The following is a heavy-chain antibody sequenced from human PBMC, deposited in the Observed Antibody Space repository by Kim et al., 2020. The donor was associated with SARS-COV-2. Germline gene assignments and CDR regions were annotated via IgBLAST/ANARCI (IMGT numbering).Heavy chain of an antibody. J-gene: IGHJ5*02. CDR3: ARESPLKYSSSWYGWFDP. D-gene: IGHD6-13*01. V-gene: IGHV4-31*03. CDR1: GGSISSGGYY. Sequence: SETLSLTCTVSGGSISSGGYYWSWIRQHPGKGLEWIGYIYDSGSTYYNPSLKRRVTISVDTSKSQFSLKLSSVTAADTAVYYCARESPLKYSSSWYGWFDPWGQGTLVTVSS. CDR2: IYDSGST.